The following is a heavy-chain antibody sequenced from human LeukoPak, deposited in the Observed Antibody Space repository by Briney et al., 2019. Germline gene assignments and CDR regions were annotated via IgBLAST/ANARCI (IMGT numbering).Heavy chain of an antibody. CDR3: AKSFCTGTICFAHFQAFNI. D-gene: IGHD2-2*01. J-gene: IGHJ3*02. V-gene: IGHV3-23*01. Sequence: GGSLRLSCAASGFTFSDYAMNWVRQAPGKGLEWVLGISGNGDSTWSADSVKGRLTISRDNSKNTLYLQMNSLRAEDTAVYYCAKSFCTGTICFAHFQAFNIWGQGTMVTVSS. CDR1: GFTFSDYA. CDR2: ISGNGDST.